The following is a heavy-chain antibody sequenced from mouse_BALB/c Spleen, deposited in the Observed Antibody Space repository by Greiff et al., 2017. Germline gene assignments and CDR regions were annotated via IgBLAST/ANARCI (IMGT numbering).Heavy chain of an antibody. D-gene: IGHD1-2*01. Sequence: QVQLKQPGAELVKPGASVKLSCKASGYTFTSYWMHWVKQRPGQGLEWIGEIDPSDSYTNYNQKFKGKATLTVDKSSSTAYMQLSSLTSEDSAVYYCARRTTAALDYWGQGTTLTVSS. CDR1: GYTFTSYW. CDR2: IDPSDSYT. V-gene: IGHV1-69*02. J-gene: IGHJ2*01. CDR3: ARRTTAALDY.